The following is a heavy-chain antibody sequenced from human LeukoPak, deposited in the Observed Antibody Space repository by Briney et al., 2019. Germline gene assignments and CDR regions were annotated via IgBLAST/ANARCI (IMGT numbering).Heavy chain of an antibody. Sequence: ASVKVSCMASGYTFTTYYMHWVRQAPGQGLEWMGIINPNGGSTNYAQKFQGRVAMTRDTSTSTVYMELSSLRPEDTAVYYCARGAADTGSYSYFDYWGHGTLVTVSS. CDR2: INPNGGST. D-gene: IGHD1-26*01. CDR3: ARGAADTGSYSYFDY. J-gene: IGHJ4*01. V-gene: IGHV1-46*01. CDR1: GYTFTTYY.